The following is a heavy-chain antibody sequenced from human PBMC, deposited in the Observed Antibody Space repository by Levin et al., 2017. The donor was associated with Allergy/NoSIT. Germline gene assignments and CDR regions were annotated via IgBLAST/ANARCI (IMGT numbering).Heavy chain of an antibody. CDR2: IKQDGSEK. J-gene: IGHJ4*02. CDR1: GFTFSSYW. D-gene: IGHD6-6*01. V-gene: IGHV3-7*01. CDR3: ARDRRGYSSSPAF. Sequence: GESLKISCAASGFTFSSYWMSWVRQAPGKGLEWVANIKQDGSEKYYVDSVKGRFTISRDNAKNSLYLQMNSLRAEDTAVYYCARDRRGYSSSPAFWGQGTLVTVSS.